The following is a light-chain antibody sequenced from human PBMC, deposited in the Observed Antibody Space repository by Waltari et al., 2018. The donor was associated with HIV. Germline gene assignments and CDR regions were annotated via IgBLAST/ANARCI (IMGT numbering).Light chain of an antibody. CDR3: LLAYSGPRV. V-gene: IGLV7-46*01. J-gene: IGLJ2*01. CDR1: TGAVTSGHF. Sequence: QVVVTQEPSLTVSPGGTVTPTCGSSTGAVTSGHFHYWFQQKPGQVPRALIFDASKTHSWTPARFAGSLLGVKAALTLSSAQPEDEADYYCLLAYSGPRVFGGGTKLTVL. CDR2: DAS.